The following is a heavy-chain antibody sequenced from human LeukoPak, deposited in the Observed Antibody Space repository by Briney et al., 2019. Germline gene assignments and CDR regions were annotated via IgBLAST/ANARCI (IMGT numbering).Heavy chain of an antibody. J-gene: IGHJ4*02. CDR3: AKEGYFGSKGYQGGIGY. CDR2: ISGSGGST. Sequence: GESLRLSCAASGFTFSSYVMSWVRQAPGKGLEWVSAISGSGGSTNYADSVKGRFTISRDNSKNTLSLQMNSLRAEDTAVYYCAKEGYFGSKGYQGGIGYWGQGTLVTVSS. D-gene: IGHD3-10*01. CDR1: GFTFSSYV. V-gene: IGHV3-23*01.